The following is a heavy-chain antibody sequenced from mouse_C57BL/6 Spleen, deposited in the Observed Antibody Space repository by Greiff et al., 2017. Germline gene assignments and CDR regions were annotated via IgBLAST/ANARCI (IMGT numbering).Heavy chain of an antibody. Sequence: QVQLKESGPELVKPGASVKLSCKASGYTFTSYDINWVKQRPGQGLEWIGWLYPRDGSTKYNEKFKGKATLTVYTSSSTAYMELHSLTSEDSAVYFCARGGLLWYFEVWGTGTTVTVYS. V-gene: IGHV1-85*01. CDR3: ARGGLLWYFEV. J-gene: IGHJ1*03. D-gene: IGHD2-3*01. CDR2: LYPRDGST. CDR1: GYTFTSYD.